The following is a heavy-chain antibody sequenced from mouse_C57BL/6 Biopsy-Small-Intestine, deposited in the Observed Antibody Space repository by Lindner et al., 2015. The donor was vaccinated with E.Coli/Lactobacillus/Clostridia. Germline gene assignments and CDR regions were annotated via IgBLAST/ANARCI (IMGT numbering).Heavy chain of an antibody. CDR1: GYTFTDYY. CDR2: VNPNNGGT. CDR3: ATFLFAY. V-gene: IGHV1-19*01. J-gene: IGHJ3*01. Sequence: VQLQESGPELVKPGASVKMSCKASGYTFTDYYMNWVKQSHGKSLEWIGRVNPNNGGTDYNQKFKGKATLTVDKSLNTAYIQLNSLTSEDSAVYYCATFLFAYWGQGTLVTVSA.